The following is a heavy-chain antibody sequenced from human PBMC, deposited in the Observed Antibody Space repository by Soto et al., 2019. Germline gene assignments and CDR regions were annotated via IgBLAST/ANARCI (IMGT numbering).Heavy chain of an antibody. CDR2: IIPIFGTA. CDR3: ARVGATTGWVYFDY. D-gene: IGHD1-26*01. J-gene: IGHJ4*02. Sequence: SVKVSCKASGGTFSSYAISWVRQAPGQGLEWMGGIIPIFGTANYAQKFQGRVTITADESTSTAYMELSSLRSEDTAVYYCARVGATTGWVYFDYWGQGSLVTVSS. V-gene: IGHV1-69*13. CDR1: GGTFSSYA.